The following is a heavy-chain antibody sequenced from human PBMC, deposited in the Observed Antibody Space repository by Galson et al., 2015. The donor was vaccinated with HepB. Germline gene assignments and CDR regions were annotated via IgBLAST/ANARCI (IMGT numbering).Heavy chain of an antibody. D-gene: IGHD5-24*01. CDR3: AKGGVATIKDY. V-gene: IGHV3-23*01. CDR2: ISDRGNTI. Sequence: SLRLSCAASGFSFSSYSMSWIRQAPGKGLEWVSSISDRGNTIYYLNSVKGRYSMSRDNSKNTVYLQMNSLTVEDTAVYYCAKGGVATIKDYWGQGTLVTVSS. J-gene: IGHJ4*02. CDR1: GFSFSSYS.